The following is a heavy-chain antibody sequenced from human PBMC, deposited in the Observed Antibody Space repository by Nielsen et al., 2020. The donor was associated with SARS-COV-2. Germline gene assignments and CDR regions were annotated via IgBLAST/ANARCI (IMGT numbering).Heavy chain of an antibody. V-gene: IGHV3-21*01. D-gene: IGHD4-17*01. CDR1: GFTFSSFS. J-gene: IGHJ3*01. CDR2: ISSGSSYI. CDR3: ARDLPVTPEIDAFDL. Sequence: GESLKISCAASGFTFSSFSLNWVRQAPGKGLEWVSSISSGSSYIYYLGSVKGRFTVSRDDAKNSLYLQMNSLRAEDTAVYYCARDLPVTPEIDAFDLWGQGTMVTVSA.